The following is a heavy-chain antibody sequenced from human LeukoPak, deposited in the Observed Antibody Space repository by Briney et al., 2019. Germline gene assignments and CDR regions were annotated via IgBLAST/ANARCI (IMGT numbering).Heavy chain of an antibody. Sequence: GRSLRLSCAASGFIFSRNGMHWVRQAPGKGLEWVAVISYDGSNKYYADSVKGRFTISRDNSKNTLDLQMNSLRDEDTAVYYCARVVSYYGSSYRLLDVWGRGTLVTVSS. V-gene: IGHV3-30*03. J-gene: IGHJ2*01. CDR2: ISYDGSNK. CDR3: ARVVSYYGSSYRLLDV. CDR1: GFIFSRNG. D-gene: IGHD3-10*01.